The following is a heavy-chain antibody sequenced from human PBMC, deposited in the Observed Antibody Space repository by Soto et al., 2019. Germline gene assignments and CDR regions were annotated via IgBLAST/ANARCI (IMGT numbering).Heavy chain of an antibody. CDR3: ARLGGYYQALDS. CDR2: TYYTGTT. V-gene: IGHV4-59*08. CDR1: GGSISPYY. J-gene: IGHJ4*02. D-gene: IGHD3-22*01. Sequence: PSETLYLTCTVSGGSISPYYWSWIRQPPGKGLEWIGYTYYTGTTNYYPSLKSRVTMSVDTSKNQFSLKLSSVTAADTAVYYCARLGGYYQALDSWGPGTLVTVSS.